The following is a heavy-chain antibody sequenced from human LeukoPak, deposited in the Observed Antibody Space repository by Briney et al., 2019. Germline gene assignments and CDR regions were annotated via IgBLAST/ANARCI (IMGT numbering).Heavy chain of an antibody. CDR3: ARRSRGSAFDY. Sequence: SVKVSCKASGYTFTGYYMHWVRQAPGQGLEWMGGIIPIFGTANYAQKFQGRVTITADESTSTAYMELSSLRSEDTAVYYCARRSRGSAFDYWGQGTLVTVSS. D-gene: IGHD3-22*01. V-gene: IGHV1-69*13. CDR2: IIPIFGTA. CDR1: GYTFTGYY. J-gene: IGHJ4*02.